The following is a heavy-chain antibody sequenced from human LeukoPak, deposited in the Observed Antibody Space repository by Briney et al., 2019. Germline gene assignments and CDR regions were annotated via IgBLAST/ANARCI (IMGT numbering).Heavy chain of an antibody. CDR3: ARVLDTAMALGFYYFDY. V-gene: IGHV4-59*01. Sequence: SETLSLTCTVSGGSISSYYWSWIRQPPGKGLEWIGYIYYSGSTNCNPSLKSRVTISVDTSKNQFSLKLSSVTAADTAVYYCARVLDTAMALGFYYFDYWGQGTLVTVSS. CDR1: GGSISSYY. D-gene: IGHD5-18*01. J-gene: IGHJ4*02. CDR2: IYYSGST.